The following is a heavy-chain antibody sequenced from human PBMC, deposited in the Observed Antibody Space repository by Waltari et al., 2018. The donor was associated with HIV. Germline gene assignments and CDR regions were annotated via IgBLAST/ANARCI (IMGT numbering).Heavy chain of an antibody. Sequence: QVQLQESGPGLVKPSQTLSLTCTVSGGSIRGADYYWSWIRQPPGKGLEWIGYIFYSGSAYYSPSLKSRLTISLDTSKSQFSLNLGSVTVADTAVDYCAREGRGRRFGFELLFGSGLDVWGQGTTVIVSS. CDR3: AREGRGRRFGFELLFGSGLDV. D-gene: IGHD3-9*01. J-gene: IGHJ6*02. V-gene: IGHV4-30-4*01. CDR2: IFYSGSA. CDR1: GGSIRGADYY.